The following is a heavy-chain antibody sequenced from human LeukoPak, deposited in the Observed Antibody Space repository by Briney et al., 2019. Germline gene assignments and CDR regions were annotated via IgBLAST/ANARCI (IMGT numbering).Heavy chain of an antibody. Sequence: MPSETLSLTCTVSGGSISSGGYYWSWIRQHPGKGLEWIGYIYYSGCTYYNPSLKSRVTISVDTSKNQFSLKLSSVTAADTAVYYCASYCGGDCYLIEPTYYFDYWGQGTLVTVSS. J-gene: IGHJ4*02. D-gene: IGHD2-21*02. CDR1: GGSISSGGYY. CDR2: IYYSGCT. V-gene: IGHV4-31*03. CDR3: ASYCGGDCYLIEPTYYFDY.